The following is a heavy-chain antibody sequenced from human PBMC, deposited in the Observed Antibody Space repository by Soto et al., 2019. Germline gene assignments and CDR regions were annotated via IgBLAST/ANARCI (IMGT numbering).Heavy chain of an antibody. CDR2: ISGSGANT. V-gene: IGHV3-23*01. J-gene: IGHJ3*02. Sequence: GGSLRLSCAASGFTFSNDAMSWVRQAPGKGLEWVSAISGSGANTYYADSVKGRFTISRDNSKNTLFLQMNSLRAEDTAVYYCAKSCENGPWCAFDIWGQGTMVTVSS. CDR3: AKSCENGPWCAFDI. D-gene: IGHD2-15*01. CDR1: GFTFSNDA.